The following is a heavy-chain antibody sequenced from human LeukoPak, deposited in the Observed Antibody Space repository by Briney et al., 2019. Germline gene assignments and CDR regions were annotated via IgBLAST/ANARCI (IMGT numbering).Heavy chain of an antibody. CDR3: ASRGIAAAGSGAFDI. D-gene: IGHD6-13*01. Sequence: GGSLRLSCAASGFTFSSYAMHWVRQAPGKGLEWVSSISSSSSYIYYADSVKGRFTIPRDNAKNSLYLQMNSLRAEDTAVYYCASRGIAAAGSGAFDIWGQGTMVTVSS. CDR1: GFTFSSYA. V-gene: IGHV3-21*01. CDR2: ISSSSSYI. J-gene: IGHJ3*02.